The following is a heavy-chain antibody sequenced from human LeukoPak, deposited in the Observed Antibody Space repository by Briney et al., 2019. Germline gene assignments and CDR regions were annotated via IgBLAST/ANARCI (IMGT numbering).Heavy chain of an antibody. D-gene: IGHD5-24*01. CDR2: INQDGSEE. V-gene: IGHV3-7*03. Sequence: GGSLRLSCAASGFTFSSSWMSWVRQAPGKGLEWVANINQDGSEEYYVDSMKGRFTISRDNARNSLYLQMNSLRAEDTAIYYCARRDGYSIFQHWGQGTLVTVSS. J-gene: IGHJ1*01. CDR3: ARRDGYSIFQH. CDR1: GFTFSSSW.